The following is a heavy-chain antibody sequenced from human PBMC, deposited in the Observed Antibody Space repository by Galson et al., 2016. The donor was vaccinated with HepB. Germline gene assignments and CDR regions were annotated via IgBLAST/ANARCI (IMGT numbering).Heavy chain of an antibody. CDR1: GFTFSYAW. CDR2: IKRITDGGTT. D-gene: IGHD3-10*01. Sequence: SLRLSCAASGFTFSYAWMSWVRQAPGKGLEWVGRIKRITDGGTTDYAAPVEGRFTISREDSENRRYLRMNSLNTEDTAVYYCTIARYSSGDDFNYWGQGTLVTVSS. CDR3: TIARYSSGDDFNY. J-gene: IGHJ4*01. V-gene: IGHV3-15*01.